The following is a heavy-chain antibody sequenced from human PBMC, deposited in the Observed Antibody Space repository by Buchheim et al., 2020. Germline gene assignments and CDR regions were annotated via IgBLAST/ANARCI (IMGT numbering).Heavy chain of an antibody. J-gene: IGHJ5*02. CDR3: AKERRQAKYYYGSGSYPWFDP. V-gene: IGHV3-30*18. CDR1: GFTFSSYG. D-gene: IGHD3-10*01. CDR2: ISYDGSNK. Sequence: QVQLEESGGGVVQPGGSLRLSCAASGFTFSSYGMHWVRQAPGKGLEWVTVISYDGSNKYYADSVKGRFTISRDNSKNTLYLQMNSLRAEDTAVYYCAKERRQAKYYYGSGSYPWFDPWGQGTL.